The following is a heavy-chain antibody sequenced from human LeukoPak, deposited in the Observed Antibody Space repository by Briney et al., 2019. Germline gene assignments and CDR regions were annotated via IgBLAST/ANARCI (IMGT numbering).Heavy chain of an antibody. CDR1: GGTFSSYA. V-gene: IGHV1-69*13. J-gene: IGHJ4*02. CDR3: ARGRFGEFIDY. CDR2: IIPIFGTA. Sequence: ASVRVSCKASGGTFSSYAISWVRQAPGQGLEWMGGIIPIFGTANYAQKFQGRVTITADESTSTAYMELSSLRSEDTAVYYCARGRFGEFIDYWGQGTLVTVSS. D-gene: IGHD3-10*01.